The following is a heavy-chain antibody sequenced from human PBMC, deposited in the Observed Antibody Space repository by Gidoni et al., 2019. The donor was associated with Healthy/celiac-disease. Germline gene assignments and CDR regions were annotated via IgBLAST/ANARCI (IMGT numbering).Heavy chain of an antibody. CDR3: AKGGTVTTLLPDYFDY. V-gene: IGHV3-30*18. CDR2: ISYYGSNK. Sequence: QVQLVESGGGVVQPGRSLRLPWAASGFTFRSYGMHWVRLPPGKGLEWVAVISYYGSNKYYADSVKGRFTLSRDNSKNTLYLQMNSLRAEDTAVYYCAKGGTVTTLLPDYFDYWGQGTLVTVSS. D-gene: IGHD4-17*01. CDR1: GFTFRSYG. J-gene: IGHJ4*02.